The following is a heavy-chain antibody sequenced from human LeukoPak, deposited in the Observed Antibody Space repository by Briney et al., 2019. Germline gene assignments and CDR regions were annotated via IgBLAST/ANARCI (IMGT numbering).Heavy chain of an antibody. V-gene: IGHV3-30*03. CDR1: GFTFSSYG. D-gene: IGHD3-10*01. CDR2: ISYDGSNK. Sequence: GGSLRLSCAASGFTFSSYGMHWVRQAPGKGLEWVAVISYDGSNKYYADSVKGRFTISRDNSKNTLYLQMNSLRAEDTAVYYCARWGSGGLTLDYWGQGTLVTVSS. CDR3: ARWGSGGLTLDY. J-gene: IGHJ4*02.